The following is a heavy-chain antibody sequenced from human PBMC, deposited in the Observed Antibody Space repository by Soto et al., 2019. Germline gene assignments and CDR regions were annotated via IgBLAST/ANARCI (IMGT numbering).Heavy chain of an antibody. J-gene: IGHJ6*02. D-gene: IGHD1-26*01. CDR2: IYPGDSDT. CDR3: AGATAPRYYGMDV. CDR1: GYSFTSYW. V-gene: IGHV5-51*01. Sequence: GESLKISCNGSGYSFTSYWIGWVRQMPGKGLEWMGIIYPGDSDTRYSPSFQGQVTISADKSISTAYLQWSSLKASDTAMYYCAGATAPRYYGMDVWGQGTKVTVSS.